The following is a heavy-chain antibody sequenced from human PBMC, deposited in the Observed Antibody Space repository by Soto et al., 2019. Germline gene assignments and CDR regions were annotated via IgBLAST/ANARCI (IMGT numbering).Heavy chain of an antibody. D-gene: IGHD3-22*01. J-gene: IGHJ5*02. V-gene: IGHV3-11*06. CDR1: GFTFSDYY. Sequence: QVQLVESGGGLVKPGGTLRLSCTGSGFTFSDYYMPWIRQAPGKGLEWVSYISYGSSYTKYADSVKGRFTISRDNAKNSLFLQMNNLRTEDTAIYYCARDPNNSSSWWLDPWGRGALVTVSS. CDR2: ISYGSSYT. CDR3: ARDPNNSSSWWLDP.